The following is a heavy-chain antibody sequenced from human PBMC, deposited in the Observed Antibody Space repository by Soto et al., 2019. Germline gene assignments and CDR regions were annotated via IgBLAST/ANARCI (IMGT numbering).Heavy chain of an antibody. CDR1: GGSFSGYY. D-gene: IGHD2-2*01. CDR2: INHSGST. V-gene: IGHV4-34*01. CDR3: GRGPYCSSTSCYRGDAFDI. Sequence: TLSLTCAVYGGSFSGYYWSWIRQPPGKGLEWIGEINHSGSTNYNPSLKSRVTISVDTSKNQFSRKLSSVTAAATAGYYCGRGPYCSSTSCYRGDAFDIWGKGTMVTVPS. J-gene: IGHJ3*02.